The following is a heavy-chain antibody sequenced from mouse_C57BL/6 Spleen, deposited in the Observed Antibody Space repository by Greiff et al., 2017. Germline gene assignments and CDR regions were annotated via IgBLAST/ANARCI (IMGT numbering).Heavy chain of an antibody. CDR2: ISSGSSTI. J-gene: IGHJ4*01. Sequence: EVHLVESGGGLVKPGGSLKLSCAASGFTFSDYGMHWVRQAPEKGLEWVAYISSGSSTIYYADTVKGRFTISRDNAKNTLFLQMTSLRSEDTAMYYCARLIYYGYDDYAMDYWGQGTSVTVSS. D-gene: IGHD2-2*01. CDR3: ARLIYYGYDDYAMDY. V-gene: IGHV5-17*01. CDR1: GFTFSDYG.